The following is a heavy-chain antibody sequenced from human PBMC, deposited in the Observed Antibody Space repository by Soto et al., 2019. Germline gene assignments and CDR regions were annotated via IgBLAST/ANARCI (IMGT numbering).Heavy chain of an antibody. CDR1: GYTFTSYA. D-gene: IGHD3-22*01. CDR2: INAGNGNT. V-gene: IGHV1-3*01. J-gene: IGHJ4*02. Sequence: GASVKVSCKASGYTFTSYAMHWVRQAPGQRLEWMGWINAGNGNTKYSQKFQGRVTITRDTSASTAYMELSSLRSEDTAVYYCARGDGYYYFDDWGQGTLVIVSS. CDR3: ARGDGYYYFDD.